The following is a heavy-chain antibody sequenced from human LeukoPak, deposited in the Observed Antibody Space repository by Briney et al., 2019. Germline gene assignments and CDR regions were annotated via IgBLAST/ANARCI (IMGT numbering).Heavy chain of an antibody. V-gene: IGHV4-4*07. D-gene: IGHD6-13*01. Sequence: SETLSLTCTVSGGSISSYYWSWIRQPAGKGLEWIGRIYTSGSTNYNPSLKSRVTMSVDTSKNQFSLKLSSVTAADTAVYYCARGPYSSSLGGIDYWGQGTLVTVSS. CDR1: GGSISSYY. CDR2: IYTSGST. J-gene: IGHJ4*02. CDR3: ARGPYSSSLGGIDY.